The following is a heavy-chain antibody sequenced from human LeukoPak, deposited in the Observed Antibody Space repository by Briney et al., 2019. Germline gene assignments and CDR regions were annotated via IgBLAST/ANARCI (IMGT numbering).Heavy chain of an antibody. CDR1: GYTFTSYA. D-gene: IGHD2-15*01. Sequence: ASVKVSCKASGYTFTSYAMNWVRQAPGQGLEWMGWINPNSGGTNYAQKFQGRVTMTRDTSISTAYMELSRLRSDDTAVYYCARDYCSGGSCYDFYYYYMDVWGKGTTVTVSS. CDR2: INPNSGGT. V-gene: IGHV1-2*02. J-gene: IGHJ6*03. CDR3: ARDYCSGGSCYDFYYYYMDV.